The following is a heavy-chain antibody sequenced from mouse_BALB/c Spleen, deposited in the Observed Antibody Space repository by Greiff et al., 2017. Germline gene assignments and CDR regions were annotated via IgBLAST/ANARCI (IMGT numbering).Heavy chain of an antibody. D-gene: IGHD1-2*01. J-gene: IGHJ3*01. V-gene: IGHV3-2*02. CDR1: GYSITSDYA. CDR3: ASLLLRLRFAY. Sequence: EVMLVESGPGLVKPSQSLSLTCTVTGYSITSDYAWNWIRQFPGNQLEWMGYISYSGSTSYNPSLKSRISITRDTSKNQFFLQLNSVTTEDTATYYCASLLLRLRFAYWGQGTLVTVSA. CDR2: ISYSGST.